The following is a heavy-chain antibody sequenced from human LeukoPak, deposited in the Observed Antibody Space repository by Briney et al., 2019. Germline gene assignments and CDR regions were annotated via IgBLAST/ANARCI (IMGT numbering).Heavy chain of an antibody. CDR3: ARDFSMDYGDPRRGFYNWFDP. CDR2: ISAYNGNT. J-gene: IGHJ5*02. V-gene: IGHV1-18*01. D-gene: IGHD4-17*01. CDR1: GYTFTSYG. Sequence: ASVKVSCKASGYTFTSYGISWVRQAPGQGLEWMGWISAYNGNTNYAQKLQGRVTMTTDTSTSTAYMELRSLRSDDTAVYYCARDFSMDYGDPRRGFYNWFDPWGQGTLVTVSS.